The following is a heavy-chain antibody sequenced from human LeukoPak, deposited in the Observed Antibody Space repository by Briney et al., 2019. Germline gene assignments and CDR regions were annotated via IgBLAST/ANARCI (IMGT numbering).Heavy chain of an antibody. CDR1: GGTFSSYA. Sequence: SVKVSFKASGGTFSSYAISWVRQAPGQGLEWMGGIIPIFGTANYAQKFQGRVTITADESTSTAYMELSSLRSEDTAVYYCAIRRRIAAAGTPPNDYWGQGTLVTVSS. D-gene: IGHD6-13*01. CDR2: IIPIFGTA. V-gene: IGHV1-69*13. CDR3: AIRRRIAAAGTPPNDY. J-gene: IGHJ4*02.